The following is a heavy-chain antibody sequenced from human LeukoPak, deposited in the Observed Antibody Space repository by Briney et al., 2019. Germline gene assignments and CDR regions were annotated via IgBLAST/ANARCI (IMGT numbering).Heavy chain of an antibody. J-gene: IGHJ4*02. CDR1: GFTFSSYS. CDR2: ISSTSTTM. D-gene: IGHD3-22*01. V-gene: IGHV3-48*04. Sequence: PGGSLRLSCAASGFTFSSYSMNWVRQAPGEGLVWVSYISSTSTTMYYADSVKGRFTISRDNAKNSLYLQMNSLRAEDTAVYYCARDFARTYYYDSSGYPFDYWGQGTLVTVSS. CDR3: ARDFARTYYYDSSGYPFDY.